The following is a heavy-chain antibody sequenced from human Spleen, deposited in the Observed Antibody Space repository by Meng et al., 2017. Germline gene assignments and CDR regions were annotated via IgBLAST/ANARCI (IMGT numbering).Heavy chain of an antibody. J-gene: IGHJ6*02. CDR1: GFTVSSNY. Sequence: GESLKISCAASGFTVSSNYMSWVRQAPGKGLEWVSVIYSGGSTYYADSVKGRFTISRHNSKNTLYLQMNSLRAEDTAVYYCARDRAIAAATYGMDVWGQGTTVTVSS. D-gene: IGHD6-13*01. CDR3: ARDRAIAAATYGMDV. V-gene: IGHV3-53*04. CDR2: IYSGGST.